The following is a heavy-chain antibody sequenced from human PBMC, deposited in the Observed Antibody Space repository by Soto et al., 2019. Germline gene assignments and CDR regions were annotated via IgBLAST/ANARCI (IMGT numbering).Heavy chain of an antibody. D-gene: IGHD4-17*01. CDR3: ARGEHGAYGDPGYYYYGMDV. J-gene: IGHJ6*02. CDR2: ICYDGSNK. V-gene: IGHV3-33*01. CDR1: GFTFSSYG. Sequence: GGSLRLSCAASGFTFSSYGMHWVRQAPGKGLEWVAVICYDGSNKYYADSVKGRFTISRDNSKNTPYLQMNSLRAEDTAVYYCARGEHGAYGDPGYYYYGMDVWGQGTTVTVSS.